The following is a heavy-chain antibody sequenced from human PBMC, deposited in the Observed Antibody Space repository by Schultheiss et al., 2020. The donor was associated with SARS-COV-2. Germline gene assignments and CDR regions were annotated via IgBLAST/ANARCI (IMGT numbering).Heavy chain of an antibody. CDR2: IYHSGST. V-gene: IGHV4-39*07. D-gene: IGHD3-10*01. Sequence: SETLSLTCTVSGGSISNYYWGWIRQPPGKGLEWIGSIYHSGSTYYNPSLKSRVTISVDTSKNQFSLKLSSVTAADTAVYYCARGGGFNAFDIWGQGTMVTVSS. CDR1: GGSISNYY. CDR3: ARGGGFNAFDI. J-gene: IGHJ3*02.